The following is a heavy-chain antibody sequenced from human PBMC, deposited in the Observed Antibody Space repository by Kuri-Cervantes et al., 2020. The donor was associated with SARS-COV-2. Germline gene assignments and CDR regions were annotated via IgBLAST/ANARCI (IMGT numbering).Heavy chain of an antibody. D-gene: IGHD3-22*01. CDR3: AKDQVGYYDSSGYYSPYYYGMDV. CDR2: IRYDGSNK. Sequence: GESLKISCAASGFTFSSYGMHWVRQAPGKGLEWVAFIRYDGSNKYYADSVKGRFTISRDNSKNTLYLQMNSLRAEDTAVYYCAKDQVGYYDSSGYYSPYYYGMDVWGQGTTVTVSS. J-gene: IGHJ6*02. CDR1: GFTFSSYG. V-gene: IGHV3-30*02.